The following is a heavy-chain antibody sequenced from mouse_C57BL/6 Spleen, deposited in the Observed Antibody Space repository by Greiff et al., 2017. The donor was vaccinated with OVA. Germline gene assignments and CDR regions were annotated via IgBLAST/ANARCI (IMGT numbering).Heavy chain of an antibody. D-gene: IGHD2-5*01. CDR2: ISSGSSTI. CDR3: ARNYSTYAMDY. CDR1: GFTFSDYG. J-gene: IGHJ4*01. Sequence: EVKLVESGGGLVKPGGSLKLSCAASGFTFSDYGMHWVRQAPETGLEWVAYISSGSSTIYYADTVKGRFTISRDNAKNTLFLQMTSLRSEDTAMYYCARNYSTYAMDYWGQGTSVTVSS. V-gene: IGHV5-17*01.